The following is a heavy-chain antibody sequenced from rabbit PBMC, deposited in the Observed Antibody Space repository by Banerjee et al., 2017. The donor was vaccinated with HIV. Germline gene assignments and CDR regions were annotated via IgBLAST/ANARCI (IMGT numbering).Heavy chain of an antibody. J-gene: IGHJ4*01. CDR2: IYTDSGST. V-gene: IGHV1S40*01. CDR3: ARDRYFVSYAGYNYASFNL. D-gene: IGHD7-1*01. Sequence: QSLEESGGDLVKPEGSLTLTCKASGFSFSSGYDMCWVRQAPGKGLEWIGCIYTDSGSTYYASWAKGRFTISKTSSTTVTLQMTSLTAADTATYFCARDRYFVSYAGYNYASFNLWGPGTLVTVS. CDR1: GFSFSSGYD.